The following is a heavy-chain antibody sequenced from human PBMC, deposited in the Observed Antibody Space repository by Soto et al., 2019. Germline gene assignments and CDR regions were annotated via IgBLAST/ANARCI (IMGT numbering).Heavy chain of an antibody. J-gene: IGHJ6*03. CDR1: GFTFSSYW. D-gene: IGHD3-10*01. CDR3: ARDRSGYYGSGVYYYYMDV. Sequence: QLGGSLRLSCAASGFTFSSYWMSWVRQAPGKGLEWVANIKQDGSEKYYVDSVKGRFTISRDNAKNSLYLQMNSLRAEDTAVYYCARDRSGYYGSGVYYYYMDVWGKGTTVTVSS. V-gene: IGHV3-7*01. CDR2: IKQDGSEK.